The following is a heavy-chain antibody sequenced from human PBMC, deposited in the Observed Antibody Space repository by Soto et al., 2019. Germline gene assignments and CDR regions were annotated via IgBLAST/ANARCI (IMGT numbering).Heavy chain of an antibody. D-gene: IGHD2-15*01. CDR1: GFTFSSYC. Sequence: EVQLVESVGGLGQPGGSLKLSCAASGFTFSSYCMHWVRQAPGKGLVWVSLINSDGSSTSYADSVKGRFTISRDNAKNTLYLQMNSLRAEDTAVYYCVRTSLVVAAATREDYWGQGTLVTVSS. CDR2: INSDGSST. J-gene: IGHJ4*02. CDR3: VRTSLVVAAATREDY. V-gene: IGHV3-74*02.